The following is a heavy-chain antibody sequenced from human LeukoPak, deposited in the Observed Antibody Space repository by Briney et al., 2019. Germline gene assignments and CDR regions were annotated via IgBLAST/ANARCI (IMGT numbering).Heavy chain of an antibody. D-gene: IGHD2-15*01. CDR1: GGTFSSYA. V-gene: IGHV1-69*04. CDR2: IIPILGIA. J-gene: IGHJ6*02. CDR3: ARALASGNYYGMDV. Sequence: GASVKVSCKASGGTFSSYAISWVRQAPGQGLEWMGRIIPILGIANYAQKFQGRVTITADKSTSTAYMELSRLRSDDTAVYYCARALASGNYYGMDVWGQGTTVTVSS.